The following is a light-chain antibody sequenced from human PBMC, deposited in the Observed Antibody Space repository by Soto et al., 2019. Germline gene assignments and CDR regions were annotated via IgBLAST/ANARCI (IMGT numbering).Light chain of an antibody. Sequence: QSVLTQPRSVSGSPGQSVTISCSGTSSDVGGYKYVSWYQQHPGKAPKLMIYDVTKRPSGVPDRFSGSKSGNTASLTISGLQAEDEADYYCCSYAGSYTHVVFGRGTKLTVL. CDR2: DVT. J-gene: IGLJ2*01. V-gene: IGLV2-11*01. CDR3: CSYAGSYTHVV. CDR1: SSDVGGYKY.